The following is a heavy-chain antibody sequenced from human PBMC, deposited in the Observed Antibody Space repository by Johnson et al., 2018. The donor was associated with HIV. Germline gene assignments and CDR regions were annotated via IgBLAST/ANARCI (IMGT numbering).Heavy chain of an antibody. CDR2: IGTAGDT. Sequence: IGTAGDTYYPGSVKGRFTISRDNAKNSLYLQMNNLRGEDTAVYYCVRGGSRITIFGVVTNLGAFDIWGQGTMVTVSS. CDR3: VRGGSRITIFGVVTNLGAFDI. J-gene: IGHJ3*02. D-gene: IGHD3-3*01. V-gene: IGHV3-13*01.